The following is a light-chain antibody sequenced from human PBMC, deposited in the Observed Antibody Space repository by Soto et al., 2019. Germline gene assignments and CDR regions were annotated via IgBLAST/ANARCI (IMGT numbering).Light chain of an antibody. Sequence: QSVLTQPASVSGSPGQSITISCTGTSSDVRNYNFVSWYQQHPGKAPKVMIYEGSKRPSGVSNRFSGSKSGNTASLTISGLQAEDEADYYCCSYAGSSNYVFGTGTKLTVL. CDR3: CSYAGSSNYV. CDR1: SSDVRNYNF. CDR2: EGS. V-gene: IGLV2-23*01. J-gene: IGLJ1*01.